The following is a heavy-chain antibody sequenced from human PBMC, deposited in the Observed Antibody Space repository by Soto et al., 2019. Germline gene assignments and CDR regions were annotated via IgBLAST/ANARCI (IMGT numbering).Heavy chain of an antibody. CDR2: INPSDGGR. D-gene: IGHD5-12*01. J-gene: IGHJ4*02. CDR3: ARVAHQSLDY. V-gene: IGHV1-46*01. Sequence: QVHLVQSGAEVKKPGASVKVSCKTSGYTFTNYHIHWVRQAPGQGLEWLGIINPSDGGRGYGQKFQGRGTMTRDTSTSTGYMDMSSLRAEDTAVYDCARVAHQSLDYWGLGTLVTVSS. CDR1: GYTFTNYH.